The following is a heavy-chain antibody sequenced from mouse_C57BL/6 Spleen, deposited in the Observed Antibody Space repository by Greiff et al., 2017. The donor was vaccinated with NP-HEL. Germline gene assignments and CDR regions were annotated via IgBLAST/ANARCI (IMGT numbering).Heavy chain of an antibody. CDR2: IDPSDSYT. CDR3: ARRGSSLFAY. Sequence: QVQLQQPGAELVMPGASVKLSCKASGYTFTSYWMHWVKQRPGQGLEWIGEIDPSDSYTNYNQKFKGKSTLTVDKSSSTAYMQLSSLTSEDSAVYYCARRGSSLFAYWGQGTLVTVSA. J-gene: IGHJ3*01. D-gene: IGHD1-1*01. CDR1: GYTFTSYW. V-gene: IGHV1-69*01.